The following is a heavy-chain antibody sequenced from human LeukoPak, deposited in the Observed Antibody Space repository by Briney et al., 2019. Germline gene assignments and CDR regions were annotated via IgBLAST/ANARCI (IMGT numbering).Heavy chain of an antibody. D-gene: IGHD5-18*01. J-gene: IGHJ4*02. V-gene: IGHV4-59*01. Sequence: PSETLSLTCTVSGGSISSYYWSRIRQPPGKGLEWIGYIYYSGSTNYNPSLKSRVTISVDTSKNQFSLKLSSVTAADTAVYYCARGARGYSYGPFDYWGQGTLVTVSS. CDR1: GGSISSYY. CDR3: ARGARGYSYGPFDY. CDR2: IYYSGST.